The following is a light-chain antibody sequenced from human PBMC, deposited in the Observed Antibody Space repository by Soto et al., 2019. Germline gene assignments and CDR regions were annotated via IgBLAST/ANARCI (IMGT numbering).Light chain of an antibody. Sequence: DIQRTQSPSSLSASVGDRVTITCRARQDISNYLAWYQQKPGKVPKLLIYAASTLQSGGPSLLIGSGAGTEFTLTISSRQLEDVATYYCQKYNNAPSPFAQGTKLEIK. CDR1: QDISNY. CDR2: AAS. V-gene: IGKV1-27*01. J-gene: IGKJ2*01. CDR3: QKYNNAPSP.